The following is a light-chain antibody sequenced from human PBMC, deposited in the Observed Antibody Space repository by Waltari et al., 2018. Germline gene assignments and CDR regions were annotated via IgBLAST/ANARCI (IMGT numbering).Light chain of an antibody. Sequence: IQMTQSPSTLSASVGDRVHITCRASQSVNTWLAWYQKKPGKAPKALIYRASSLESGVPSRFSSSGSGTEFTLTISSLQPDDFATYYCQQYNSFSSFPFGGGTKVEIK. CDR3: QQYNSFSSFP. CDR1: QSVNTW. CDR2: RAS. V-gene: IGKV1-5*03. J-gene: IGKJ4*01.